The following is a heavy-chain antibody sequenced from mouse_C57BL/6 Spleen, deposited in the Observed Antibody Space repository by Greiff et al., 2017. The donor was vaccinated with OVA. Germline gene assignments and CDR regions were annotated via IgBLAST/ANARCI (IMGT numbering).Heavy chain of an antibody. Sequence: VQRVESGAELVKPGASVKLSCKASGYTFTEYTIHWVKQRSGQGLEWIGWFYPGSGSIKYNEKFKDKATLTADKSSSTVYMELSRLTSEDSAVYFCARHEESYDGYYDVFAYWGQGTLVTVSA. CDR1: GYTFTEYT. V-gene: IGHV1-62-2*01. J-gene: IGHJ3*01. CDR3: ARHEESYDGYYDVFAY. D-gene: IGHD2-3*01. CDR2: FYPGSGSI.